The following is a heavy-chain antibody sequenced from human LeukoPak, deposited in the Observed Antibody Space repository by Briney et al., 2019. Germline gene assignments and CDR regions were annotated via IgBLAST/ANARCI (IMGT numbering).Heavy chain of an antibody. CDR3: ASLVPAAPKGGYFDY. CDR2: IYHSGST. J-gene: IGHJ4*02. V-gene: IGHV4-38-2*01. CDR1: GYSISSGYY. Sequence: KPSETLSLTCAVSGYSISSGYYWGWIRQPPGKGLEWIGSIYHSGSTYYNPSLKSRVTISVDTSKNQFSLKLGSVTAADTAVYYCASLVPAAPKGGYFDYWGQGTLVTVSS. D-gene: IGHD2-2*01.